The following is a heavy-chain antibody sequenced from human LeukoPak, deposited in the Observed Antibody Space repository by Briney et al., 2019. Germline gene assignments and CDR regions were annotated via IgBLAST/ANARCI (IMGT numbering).Heavy chain of an antibody. D-gene: IGHD6-13*01. CDR3: ARDRPVAGANWFDP. J-gene: IGHJ5*02. Sequence: SETLSLTCAVYGGSFSGYSWSWIRQPSGKGLEWVGEINHSGTTNVNPSLKSRDTISLDTSKNQFSLKLSSVTAADTAVYYCARDRPVAGANWFDPWGQGALVTVSS. CDR1: GGSFSGYS. V-gene: IGHV4-34*01. CDR2: INHSGTT.